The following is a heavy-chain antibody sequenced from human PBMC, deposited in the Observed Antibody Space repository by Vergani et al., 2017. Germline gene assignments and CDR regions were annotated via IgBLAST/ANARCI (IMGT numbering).Heavy chain of an antibody. Sequence: QLVESGGGLVRPGGSLRLSCAGSQISLSGYQMHWFRQAPGKGLEWVSSISNSATYVFYADAVKGRFTVSRDNAENSLFLQMDCLRVEDTAVYSCARLSLLATPDAFDSWGRGTMVSVFS. CDR3: ARLSLLATPDAFDS. J-gene: IGHJ3*02. CDR2: ISNSATYV. D-gene: IGHD3-3*02. V-gene: IGHV3-21*04. CDR1: QISLSGYQ.